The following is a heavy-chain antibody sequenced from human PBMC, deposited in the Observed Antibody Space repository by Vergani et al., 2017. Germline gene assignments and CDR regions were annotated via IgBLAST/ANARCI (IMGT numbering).Heavy chain of an antibody. D-gene: IGHD4-23*01. CDR1: GFTVSSNY. CDR3: ARDHVTTVVTNWYFDL. Sequence: EVQLVESGGGLIQPGGSLRLSCAASGFTVSSNYMSWVRQAPGKGLEWVSVIYSGGSTYYADSVKGRFTISRDNSKNTLYLQMNSLRAEDTAVYYCARDHVTTVVTNWYFDLWGRGTLVTVSS. V-gene: IGHV3-53*01. J-gene: IGHJ2*01. CDR2: IYSGGST.